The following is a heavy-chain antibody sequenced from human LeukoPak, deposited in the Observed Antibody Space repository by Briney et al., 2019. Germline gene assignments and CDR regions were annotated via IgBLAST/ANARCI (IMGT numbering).Heavy chain of an antibody. D-gene: IGHD3-16*02. CDR1: GSTFNNAW. J-gene: IGHJ3*02. V-gene: IGHV4-39*01. Sequence: PGGSLRLSCAASGSTFNNAWMSWVRQPPGKGLEWIGSIYYSGSTYYNPSLKSRVTISVDTSKNQFSLKLSSVTAADTAVYYCARQALMITFGGVILDAFDIWGQGTMVTVSS. CDR3: ARQALMITFGGVILDAFDI. CDR2: IYYSGST.